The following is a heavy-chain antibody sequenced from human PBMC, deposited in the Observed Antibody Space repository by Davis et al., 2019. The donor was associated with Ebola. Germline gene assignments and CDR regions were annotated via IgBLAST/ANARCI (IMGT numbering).Heavy chain of an antibody. CDR3: AKMGVLVVIAIDY. CDR1: GFTFSSYA. J-gene: IGHJ4*02. D-gene: IGHD2-21*01. Sequence: GESLKISCAASGFTFSSYATSWVRQAPGKGLEWVSAISGSGGSTYYADSVKGRFTISRDNSKNTLYLQMNSLRAEDTAVYYCAKMGVLVVIAIDYWGQGTLVTVSS. V-gene: IGHV3-23*01. CDR2: ISGSGGST.